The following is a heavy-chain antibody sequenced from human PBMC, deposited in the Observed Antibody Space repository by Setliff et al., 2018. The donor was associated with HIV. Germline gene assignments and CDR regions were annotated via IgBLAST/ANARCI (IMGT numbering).Heavy chain of an antibody. CDR1: GGSISSHY. D-gene: IGHD3-10*01. J-gene: IGHJ4*02. Sequence: SETLSLTCTVSGGSISSHYWSWIRQPPGKGLEWIGHIYTSGSTNYNPSLKTRVTISVDGSKNQFSLKLKSVTAADTAVYYCARWHPPYGFWEEDYWGQGTLVTVSS. CDR3: ARWHPPYGFWEEDY. CDR2: IYTSGST. V-gene: IGHV4-4*08.